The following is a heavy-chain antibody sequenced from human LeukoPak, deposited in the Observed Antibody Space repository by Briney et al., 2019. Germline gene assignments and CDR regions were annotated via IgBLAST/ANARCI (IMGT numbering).Heavy chain of an antibody. Sequence: GGSLRLSCAASGFTFSSYWMSWVRQAPGKGLEWVANIKQDGSEKYYVDSVKGRFTISRDNAKNSLYLQMNSLRAEDTAVYYCARGAMIVVVTRAFDYWGQGTLVTVSS. D-gene: IGHD3-22*01. CDR1: GFTFSSYW. CDR3: ARGAMIVVVTRAFDY. V-gene: IGHV3-7*03. CDR2: IKQDGSEK. J-gene: IGHJ4*02.